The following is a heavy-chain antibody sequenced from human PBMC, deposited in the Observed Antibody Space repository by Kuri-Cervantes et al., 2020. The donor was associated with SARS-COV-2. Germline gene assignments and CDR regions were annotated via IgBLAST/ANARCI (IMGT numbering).Heavy chain of an antibody. Sequence: GESLKISCAASGFTFSNYWMHWVRQAPGKGLVWVSRTNTDGSSTSYADSVKGRFTISRDNAKNTLYLQMNSLRAEDTGVYYSARAFLRGGSDYWGQGTLVTVSS. CDR2: TNTDGSST. CDR3: ARAFLRGGSDY. J-gene: IGHJ4*02. D-gene: IGHD1-26*01. CDR1: GFTFSNYW. V-gene: IGHV3-74*01.